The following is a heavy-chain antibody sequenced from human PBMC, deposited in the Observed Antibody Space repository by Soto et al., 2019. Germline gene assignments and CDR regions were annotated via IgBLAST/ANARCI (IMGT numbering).Heavy chain of an antibody. CDR2: INPATGAA. Sequence: QLHLVQSGAVVKKPGASVTVSCSASGYPVTAYYMHWVRQAPGRGLEWMGGINPATGAAKYTQTFQGRVTEARDKSQGTVFMELSGLTSEDPAVFYCARGGGVGVAGSAAFDMWGQGTLVTVSS. V-gene: IGHV1-2*02. J-gene: IGHJ3*02. CDR1: GYPVTAYY. D-gene: IGHD3-3*01. CDR3: ARGGGVGVAGSAAFDM.